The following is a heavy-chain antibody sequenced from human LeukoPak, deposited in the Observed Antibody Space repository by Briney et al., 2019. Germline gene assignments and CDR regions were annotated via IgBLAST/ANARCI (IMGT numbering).Heavy chain of an antibody. CDR1: GYTFTSYD. J-gene: IGHJ4*02. V-gene: IGHV1-18*01. Sequence: GASVKVSCKASGYTFTSYDINWVRQAPGQGLEWMGWISAYNGNTNYAQKLQGRVTMTTDTSTSTAYMELRSLRSDDTAVYYCARVHCSSTSCYPDFDYWGQGTLVTVSS. CDR2: ISAYNGNT. CDR3: ARVHCSSTSCYPDFDY. D-gene: IGHD2-2*01.